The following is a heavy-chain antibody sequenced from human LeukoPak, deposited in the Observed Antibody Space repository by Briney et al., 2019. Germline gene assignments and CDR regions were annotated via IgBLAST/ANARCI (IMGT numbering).Heavy chain of an antibody. J-gene: IGHJ4*02. CDR1: GFTFSSYA. D-gene: IGHD3-22*01. CDR3: ARDEGSYYDSSGYFDY. V-gene: IGHV3-30-3*01. Sequence: PGGSLRLSCAASGFTFSSYAMHWVRQAPGKGLEWVAVISYDGSNKYYADSVKGRFTISRDNSKNTLYLQMNSLRAEDTAVYYCARDEGSYYDSSGYFDYWGQGTLVTVSS. CDR2: ISYDGSNK.